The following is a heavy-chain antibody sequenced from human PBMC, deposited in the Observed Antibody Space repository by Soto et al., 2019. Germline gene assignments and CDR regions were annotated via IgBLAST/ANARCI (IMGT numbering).Heavy chain of an antibody. V-gene: IGHV1-69*13. J-gene: IGHJ4*02. CDR3: ARVIAAAGNIDY. Sequence: SVKVSCKASGGTFSSYAISWVRQAPGQGLEWMGGIIPIFGTANYAQKFQGRVTITADESTSTAYMELSSLRSEDTAVYYCARVIAAAGNIDYWGQGTLVTVSS. CDR1: GGTFSSYA. CDR2: IIPIFGTA. D-gene: IGHD6-13*01.